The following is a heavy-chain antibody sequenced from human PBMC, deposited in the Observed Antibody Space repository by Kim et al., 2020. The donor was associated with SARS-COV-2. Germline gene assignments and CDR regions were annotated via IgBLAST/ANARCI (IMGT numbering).Heavy chain of an antibody. V-gene: IGHV3-23*01. D-gene: IGHD3-10*01. J-gene: IGHJ4*02. CDR3: AKDLKRGRVNKDAQLLWFGEGVVTAFEY. CDR2: ISGSGGST. Sequence: GGSLRLSCAASGFTFSSYAMSWVRQAPGKGLEWVSAISGSGGSTYYADSVKGRFTISRDNSKNTLYLQMNSLRAEDTAVYYCAKDLKRGRVNKDAQLLWFGEGVVTAFEYWGQGNLVNGSS. CDR1: GFTFSSYA.